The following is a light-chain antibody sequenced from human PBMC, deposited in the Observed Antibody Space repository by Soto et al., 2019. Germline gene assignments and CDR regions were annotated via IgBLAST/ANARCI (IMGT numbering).Light chain of an antibody. CDR2: EDN. J-gene: IGLJ2*01. V-gene: IGLV6-57*02. Sequence: NFMLAQPHSVSESPGKTVTISCTGSSGTVVTNYVQWYQQRPGSAPTTVIYEDNQRPSGVPDRFSGSIDRSSNSASLTISGLKTEDEADYYCQSSDSRNRVVFGGGTKLTVL. CDR3: QSSDSRNRVV. CDR1: SGTVVTNY.